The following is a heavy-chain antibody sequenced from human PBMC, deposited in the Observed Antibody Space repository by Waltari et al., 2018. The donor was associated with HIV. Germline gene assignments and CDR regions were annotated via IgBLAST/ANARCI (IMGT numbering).Heavy chain of an antibody. V-gene: IGHV3-74*01. Sequence: EVQLVESGGGLVQPGGSLRLSCAASGFTFSSYWMHWFRKAPGKGLVWVSRINSDGSSTSYADSVKGRFTISRDNAKNTLYLQMNSLRAEDTAVYYCASGYSSSWRSDYYYYGMDVWGQGTTVTVSS. J-gene: IGHJ6*02. CDR3: ASGYSSSWRSDYYYYGMDV. D-gene: IGHD6-13*01. CDR1: GFTFSSYW. CDR2: INSDGSST.